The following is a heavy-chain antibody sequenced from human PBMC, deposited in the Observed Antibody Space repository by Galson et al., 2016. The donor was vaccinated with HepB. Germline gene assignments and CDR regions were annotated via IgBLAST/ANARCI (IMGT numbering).Heavy chain of an antibody. V-gene: IGHV1-8*01. J-gene: IGHJ6*02. Sequence: SVKVSCKASGYTFTTYDINWVRQATGQGLEWMGWVNTNSGNTGYAQKFQGRVTMSRNSSINTAYRELTSLRPEDTAVYYCARGAGIAVADYFYYYAFDVWGQGTTVTVSS. CDR2: VNTNSGNT. D-gene: IGHD6-19*01. CDR3: ARGAGIAVADYFYYYAFDV. CDR1: GYTFTTYD.